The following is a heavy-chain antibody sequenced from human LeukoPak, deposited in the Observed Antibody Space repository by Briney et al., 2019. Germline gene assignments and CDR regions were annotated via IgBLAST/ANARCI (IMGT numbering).Heavy chain of an antibody. CDR1: GFTFSSYW. CDR3: ARVPSDVIAAAGIFDY. V-gene: IGHV3-7*01. CDR2: IKQDGSEK. J-gene: IGHJ4*02. D-gene: IGHD6-13*01. Sequence: GGSLRLSCAASGFTFSSYWMSWVRQAPGKGLEWVANIKQDGSEKYYVDSVKGRFTISRDNAKDSLYLQMNSLRAEDTAVYYCARVPSDVIAAAGIFDYWGQGTLVTVSP.